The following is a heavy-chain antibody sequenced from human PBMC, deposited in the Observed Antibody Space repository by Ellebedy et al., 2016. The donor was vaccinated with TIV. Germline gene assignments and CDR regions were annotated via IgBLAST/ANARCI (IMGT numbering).Heavy chain of an antibody. D-gene: IGHD3-22*01. CDR1: GFTFSNYV. Sequence: PGGSLRLSCAASGFTFSNYVMSWVRQAPGKGLEWVSTISAGGGATYYADSVKGRFNISRDNSEHTLYLQMNSLRAEDTAVYYCAKVGRRYYESSGDPWGQGSLVTVSS. V-gene: IGHV3-23*01. CDR3: AKVGRRYYESSGDP. J-gene: IGHJ5*02. CDR2: ISAGGGAT.